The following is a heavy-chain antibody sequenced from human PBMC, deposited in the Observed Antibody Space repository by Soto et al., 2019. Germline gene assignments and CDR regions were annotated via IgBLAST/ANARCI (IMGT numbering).Heavy chain of an antibody. CDR3: ARGLKSYGTGYSDY. Sequence: QVQLVESGGGVVQPGRSLRLSCAASGFTFSSYVMHWVRQAPGKGLEWLALISYDGSNKYYADSVKGRFTISRDNSKNTLYLQVNSLRTEDTAVYYCARGLKSYGTGYSDYWGQGTLVTVSS. J-gene: IGHJ4*02. V-gene: IGHV3-30-3*01. D-gene: IGHD5-18*01. CDR1: GFTFSSYV. CDR2: ISYDGSNK.